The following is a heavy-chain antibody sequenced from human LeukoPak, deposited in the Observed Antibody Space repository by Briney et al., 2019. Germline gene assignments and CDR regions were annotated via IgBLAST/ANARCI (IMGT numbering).Heavy chain of an antibody. CDR1: GFTFSSNS. J-gene: IGHJ4*02. V-gene: IGHV3-48*01. CDR2: ISRTGSPI. Sequence: GGSLRLSCVASGFTFSSNSMSWVRQAPGKGLEWLSYISRTGSPIFYADSVKGRFTISRDNAKNSLYLQMNSLRAEDAAVYYCAREGYSYGTLDYWGQGTLVTVSS. D-gene: IGHD5-18*01. CDR3: AREGYSYGTLDY.